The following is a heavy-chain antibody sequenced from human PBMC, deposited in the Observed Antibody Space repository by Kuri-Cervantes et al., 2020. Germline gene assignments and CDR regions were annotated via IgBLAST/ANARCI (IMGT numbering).Heavy chain of an antibody. CDR3: ARENGYDPGDNWFDP. Sequence: ESLKISCAVYGGSFSGYYWSWIRQPPGKGLEWIGEINHSGSTNYNPSLKSRVTISVDTSKNQFSLKLSSVTAADTAVYYCARENGYDPGDNWFDPWGQGTLVTVSS. V-gene: IGHV4-34*01. J-gene: IGHJ5*02. D-gene: IGHD5-12*01. CDR1: GGSFSGYY. CDR2: INHSGST.